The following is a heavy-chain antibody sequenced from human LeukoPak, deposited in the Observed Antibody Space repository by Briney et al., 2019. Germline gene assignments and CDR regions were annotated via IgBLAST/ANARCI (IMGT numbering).Heavy chain of an antibody. J-gene: IGHJ4*02. CDR2: INQYGSEK. Sequence: ANINQYGSEKYSVDSVKGRFTFSRDNAKNSLFLQMNSLRADDTAVYYCARDDSSGYYYFDNWGQGTLVTVSS. V-gene: IGHV3-7*01. CDR3: ARDDSSGYYYFDN. D-gene: IGHD3-22*01.